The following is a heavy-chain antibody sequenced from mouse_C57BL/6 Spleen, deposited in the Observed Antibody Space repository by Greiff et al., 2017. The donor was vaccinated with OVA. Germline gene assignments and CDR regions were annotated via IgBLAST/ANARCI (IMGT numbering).Heavy chain of an antibody. Sequence: VQLVESGAELVRPGTSVKVSCKASGYAFTNYLIEWVKQRPGQGLEWIGVINPGSGGTNYNEKFKGKATLTADKSSSTAYMQLSSLTSEDSAVYFCAREFDYDEFAYWGQGTLVTVSA. CDR1: GYAFTNYL. CDR2: INPGSGGT. D-gene: IGHD2-4*01. J-gene: IGHJ3*01. V-gene: IGHV1-54*01. CDR3: AREFDYDEFAY.